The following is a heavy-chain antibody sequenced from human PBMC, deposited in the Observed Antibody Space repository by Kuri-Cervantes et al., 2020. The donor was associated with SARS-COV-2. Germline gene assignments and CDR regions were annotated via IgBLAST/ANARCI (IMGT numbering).Heavy chain of an antibody. Sequence: GGSLRLSCFASGFTFRDYYFGWVRQAPGKGLEWVGRSRTEPNSYSTEYAASVIGRFTISRDDWKGLVFLQMDSLKTDDTAVYYCTRTTISMIEDQYFDFWGQGALVTVSS. J-gene: IGHJ4*02. CDR3: TRTTISMIEDQYFDF. CDR2: SRTEPNSYST. V-gene: IGHV3-72*01. CDR1: GFTFRDYY. D-gene: IGHD3-22*01.